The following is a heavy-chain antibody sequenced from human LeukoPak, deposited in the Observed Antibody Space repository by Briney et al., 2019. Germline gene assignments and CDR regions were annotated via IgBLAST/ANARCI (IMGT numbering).Heavy chain of an antibody. D-gene: IGHD6-13*01. V-gene: IGHV3-9*01. CDR3: AKDIGAAGTLYYFDY. CDR1: GFTFDDYA. CDR2: ISWNSGSI. Sequence: SLRLSCAASGFTFDDYAMHWVRQAPGKGLEWVSGISWNSGSIGYADSVKGRFTISRDNAKNSLYLQMNSLRAEDTALYYCAKDIGAAGTLYYFDYWGQGTLVTVSS. J-gene: IGHJ4*02.